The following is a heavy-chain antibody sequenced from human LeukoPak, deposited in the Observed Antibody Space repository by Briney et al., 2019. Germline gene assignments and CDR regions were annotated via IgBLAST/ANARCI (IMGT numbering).Heavy chain of an antibody. D-gene: IGHD3-22*01. Sequence: PGGSLRLSCAASGFTVSYNYINWVRQAPVKGLEWVSVIYYSGTTYYADSVKGRFTISKDNSKNTVYLEMNSLRAEDTAVYYCARSYSSESSGWHRPVDCWGQGTLVTVSS. J-gene: IGHJ4*02. CDR1: GFTVSYNY. CDR2: IYYSGTT. V-gene: IGHV3-53*01. CDR3: ARSYSSESSGWHRPVDC.